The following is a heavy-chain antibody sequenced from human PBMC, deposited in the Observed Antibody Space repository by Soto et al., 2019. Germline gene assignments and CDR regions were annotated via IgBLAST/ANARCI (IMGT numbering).Heavy chain of an antibody. CDR3: ARGAARFAFDI. CDR2: IYYSGST. D-gene: IGHD6-6*01. Sequence: SETLSLTCTVSGGSVSSGSYYWSWIRQPPGKGLECIGYIYYSGSTNYNPSLKSRVTISVDTSKNQFSLKLSSVTAADTAVYYCARGAARFAFDIWGQGTMVTVSS. V-gene: IGHV4-61*01. CDR1: GGSVSSGSYY. J-gene: IGHJ3*02.